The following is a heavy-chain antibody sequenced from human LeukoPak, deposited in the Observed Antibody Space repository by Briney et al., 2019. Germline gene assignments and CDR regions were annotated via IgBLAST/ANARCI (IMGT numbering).Heavy chain of an antibody. Sequence: PWETLSVTCTGSGGSISRYYWSWMRQAPGKGLEWIGDIYYSGSTKYNRFLTRRVNTSVDTSTPQFCLQLSPVTAADTAVSYCARGESYAALDLWGQGPMVTVSS. V-gene: IGHV4-59*01. J-gene: IGHJ3*01. CDR2: IYYSGST. D-gene: IGHD1-26*01. CDR1: GGSISRYY. CDR3: ARGESYAALDL.